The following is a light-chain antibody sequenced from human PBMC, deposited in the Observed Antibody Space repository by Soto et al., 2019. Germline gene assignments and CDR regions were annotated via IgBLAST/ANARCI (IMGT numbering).Light chain of an antibody. CDR3: QQYNNWPPST. Sequence: EIVMTQSPATLSVSPGERATLSCRASQSVSSNLAWYQQKPGQAPRLLIYGASTRATGIPAMFSGSGSGTEFTLTISSLQSEDFAVYYCQQYNNWPPSTFGPGTKVDIK. V-gene: IGKV3-15*01. CDR1: QSVSSN. J-gene: IGKJ3*01. CDR2: GAS.